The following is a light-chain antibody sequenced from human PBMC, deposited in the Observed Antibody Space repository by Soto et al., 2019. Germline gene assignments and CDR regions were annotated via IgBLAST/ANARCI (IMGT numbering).Light chain of an antibody. V-gene: IGLV2-14*01. Sequence: QSALTQPASVSGSPGQSITISCTGTSSDVGGYSYVSWYQQHPGKAPKLMIYEVSNRPSGVSNRFSGSKSGNTASLTISGLQAEEEADYYCSSYTSSSTYVFGTGTKVTVL. CDR2: EVS. J-gene: IGLJ1*01. CDR1: SSDVGGYSY. CDR3: SSYTSSSTYV.